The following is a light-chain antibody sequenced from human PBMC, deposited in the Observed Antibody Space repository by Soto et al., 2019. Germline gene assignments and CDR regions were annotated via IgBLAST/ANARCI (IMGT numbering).Light chain of an antibody. V-gene: IGKV3-11*01. Sequence: EIVLTQSPATLSLSPGERATLSCRASQSVSSYLAWYQQKPGQAPRLLIYDASNRATGIPARFSGSGSGTDFTLTISSLEPEDFAVYYCQQRSNCPPMYTFGQGTKLEL. CDR1: QSVSSY. J-gene: IGKJ2*01. CDR2: DAS. CDR3: QQRSNCPPMYT.